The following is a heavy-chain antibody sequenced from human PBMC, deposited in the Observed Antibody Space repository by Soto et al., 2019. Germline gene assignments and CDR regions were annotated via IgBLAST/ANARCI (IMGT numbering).Heavy chain of an antibody. Sequence: EVQLVESGGGLVQPGRSLRLSCAASGFTFDNCGMHWVRQAPGKGLEWVAGISWDSSTIGYADSVKGRFIISRDDAKNPLYLQMDSLRGEESALYYCLQGRYPTMGTPVDHWGQSTQVIGSS. CDR2: ISWDSSTI. CDR1: GFTFDNCG. CDR3: LQGRYPTMGTPVDH. J-gene: IGHJ4*02. V-gene: IGHV3-9*01. D-gene: IGHD7-27*01.